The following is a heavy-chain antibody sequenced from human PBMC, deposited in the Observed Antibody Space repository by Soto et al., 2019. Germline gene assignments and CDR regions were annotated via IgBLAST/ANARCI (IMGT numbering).Heavy chain of an antibody. CDR3: ATPGGPDSGGYYYFAF. D-gene: IGHD3-22*01. CDR1: GYTFTSYG. CDR2: INPKSGAT. J-gene: IGHJ4*02. Sequence: RASVKVSCKASGYTFTSYGISWVRQAPGQGLEWMGWINPKSGATHFAQKFHGRVTMTRDTSISTAYMDLSRLRSDDTAVYYCATPGGPDSGGYYYFAFWGQGSPVTVSS. V-gene: IGHV1-2*02.